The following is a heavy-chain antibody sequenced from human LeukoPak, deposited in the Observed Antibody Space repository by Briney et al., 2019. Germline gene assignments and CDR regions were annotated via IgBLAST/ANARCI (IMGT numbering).Heavy chain of an antibody. D-gene: IGHD6-19*01. CDR3: ASWPGGWYGEDS. Sequence: GGSLRLSCAASGFTFSSYWMNWVRQAPGKGLEWVANIKQDGTEKYYVDSVKGRFTISRDNAKNSLYLQMNSLRVEDTAVYYCASWPGGWYGEDSWGQGTLVTVSS. J-gene: IGHJ4*02. CDR1: GFTFSSYW. V-gene: IGHV3-7*03. CDR2: IKQDGTEK.